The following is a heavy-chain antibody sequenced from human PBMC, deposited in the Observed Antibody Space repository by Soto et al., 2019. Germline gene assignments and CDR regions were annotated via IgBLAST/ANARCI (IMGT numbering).Heavy chain of an antibody. V-gene: IGHV3-7*01. J-gene: IGHJ5*02. CDR1: GFSFSTYW. CDR3: ARVLGFGWFDP. D-gene: IGHD2-15*01. CDR2: IKQDGSEI. Sequence: EVQLVGSGGGLVQPGGSLRLSCAASGFSFSTYWMGWVRQAPGKGLEWVANIKQDGSEIFYVGSVKGRFTISRDNAKNSLYLQMNSLRAEDTAVYYCARVLGFGWFDPWGQGTLVTVSS.